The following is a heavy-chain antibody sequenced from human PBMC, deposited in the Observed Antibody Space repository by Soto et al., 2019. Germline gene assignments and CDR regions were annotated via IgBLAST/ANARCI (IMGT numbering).Heavy chain of an antibody. J-gene: IGHJ4*02. Sequence: QLQLQESGPGLVKPSETLSLTCTVSGGSISSSSYYWGWIRQPPGKGLEWIGSIYYSGSTYYNPSLTSRVPTSVDTSKNQFSLTLSSVTAADTAVYYCARQWDGLRWNWGQGTLVTVSS. V-gene: IGHV4-39*01. CDR2: IYYSGST. D-gene: IGHD4-17*01. CDR1: GGSISSSSYY. CDR3: ARQWDGLRWN.